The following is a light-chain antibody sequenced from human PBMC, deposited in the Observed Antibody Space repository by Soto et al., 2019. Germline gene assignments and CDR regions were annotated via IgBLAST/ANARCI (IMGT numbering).Light chain of an antibody. CDR3: QQYSNWPPET. Sequence: EIVMTQSPATLSVSPGERATLSCRASQSVSSNLARYQQKPCQAPRLLIYGASTRATGIPARFSGSGSWTEFTLTISSLQSEDFAVYYCQQYSNWPPETFGQGTKVDIK. CDR2: GAS. CDR1: QSVSSN. V-gene: IGKV3-15*01. J-gene: IGKJ1*01.